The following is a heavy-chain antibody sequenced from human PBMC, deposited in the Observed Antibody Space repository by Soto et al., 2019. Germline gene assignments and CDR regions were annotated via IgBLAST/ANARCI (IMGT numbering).Heavy chain of an antibody. Sequence: SETLSLTCSVSGVSISSYYWSWIRQTPGKGLEWIGYIPYSASTNYNPSLKSRVTISVDTSKNQFSLKLSSVTAADTAVYYCARIAPYGYVGYYYYGMDVWGQGTTVTVSS. J-gene: IGHJ6*02. D-gene: IGHD5-18*01. CDR3: ARIAPYGYVGYYYYGMDV. V-gene: IGHV4-59*01. CDR2: IPYSAST. CDR1: GVSISSYY.